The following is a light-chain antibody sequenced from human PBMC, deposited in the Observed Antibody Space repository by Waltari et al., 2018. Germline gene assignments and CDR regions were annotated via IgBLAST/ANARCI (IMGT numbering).Light chain of an antibody. J-gene: IGKJ1*01. V-gene: IGKV3-20*01. CDR1: QGVSRA. CDR3: QHYVRLPGT. CDR2: GAS. Sequence: EIVLTQSPGTLSLSPGERVPLSCRTSQGVSRALACYQQKPCQAPRLHIYGASSRATGIPDRFSGSGYGTDFSLTISRLEPEEFAVYYCQHYVRLPGTFFQGTKVEIK.